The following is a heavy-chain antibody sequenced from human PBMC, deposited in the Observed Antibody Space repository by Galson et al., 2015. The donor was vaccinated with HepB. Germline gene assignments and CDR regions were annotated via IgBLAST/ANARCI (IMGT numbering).Heavy chain of an antibody. CDR1: GGSISSYY. CDR2: IYYSGST. D-gene: IGHD4-17*01. V-gene: IGHV4-59*08. J-gene: IGHJ4*02. CDR3: ARHRTVIIDY. Sequence: LSLTCTVSGGSISSYYWSWIRQPPGKGLEWIGYIYYSGSTNYNPSLKSRVTISVDTSKNQFSLKLSSVTAADTAVYYCARHRTVIIDYWGQGTLVTVSS.